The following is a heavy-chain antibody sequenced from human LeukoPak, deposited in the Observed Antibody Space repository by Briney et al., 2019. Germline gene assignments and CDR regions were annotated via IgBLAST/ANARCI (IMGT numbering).Heavy chain of an antibody. D-gene: IGHD6-19*01. CDR3: ALLAVASDFDY. CDR1: GFSFSIYE. J-gene: IGHJ4*02. V-gene: IGHV3-48*03. CDR2: IGSSGAAI. Sequence: GGSLRLSCAVSGFSFSIYEMNWVRQAPGKGLEWVSNIGSSGAAIYYADFVRGRFTISRDNAKNSLYLQMNSLRAEDTAVYYCALLAVASDFDYWGQGALVTVSS.